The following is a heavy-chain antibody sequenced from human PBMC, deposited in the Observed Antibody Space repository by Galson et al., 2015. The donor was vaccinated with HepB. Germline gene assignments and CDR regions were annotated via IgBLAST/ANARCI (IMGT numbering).Heavy chain of an antibody. Sequence: SVKVSCKASGYTFTNYAINWVRQAPGPGLEWVGWINTNTGEPTYAQAFTGRFVFSLDTSVTTAHLQISSLKPEDTAVYSCARVTSTHNFGRSRYSFYYYGMDVWGQGTTVTVPS. CDR1: GYTFTNYA. CDR2: INTNTGEP. J-gene: IGHJ6*02. CDR3: ARVTSTHNFGRSRYSFYYYGMDV. V-gene: IGHV7-4-1*02. D-gene: IGHD1-20*01.